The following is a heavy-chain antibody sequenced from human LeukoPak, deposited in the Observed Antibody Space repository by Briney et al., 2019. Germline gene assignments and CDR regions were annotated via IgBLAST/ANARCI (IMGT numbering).Heavy chain of an antibody. CDR1: GFTVSSNL. Sequence: GGSLRLSCVASGFTVSSNLMSWVRQAPGGGLEWVSLLYSAGSTYYAGSVKGRFTISRDSSKNTLYLQMNSLRAEDTAVYYCARVAGWGLDYWGQGTLVTVSS. CDR3: ARVAGWGLDY. J-gene: IGHJ4*02. D-gene: IGHD2-21*02. V-gene: IGHV3-66*01. CDR2: LYSAGST.